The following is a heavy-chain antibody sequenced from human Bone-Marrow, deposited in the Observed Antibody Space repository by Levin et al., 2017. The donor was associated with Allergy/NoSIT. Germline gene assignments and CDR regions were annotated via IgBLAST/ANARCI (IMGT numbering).Heavy chain of an antibody. J-gene: IGHJ3*02. D-gene: IGHD3-9*01. CDR1: GFTFSSYW. Sequence: GGSLRLSCAASGFTFSSYWMHWVRQAPGKGLVWVSRINSDGSSTSYADSVKGRFTISRDNAKNTLYLQMNSLRAEDTAVYYCARAGTYDILTGYYKGEEAFDIWGQGTMVTVSS. V-gene: IGHV3-74*01. CDR2: INSDGSST. CDR3: ARAGTYDILTGYYKGEEAFDI.